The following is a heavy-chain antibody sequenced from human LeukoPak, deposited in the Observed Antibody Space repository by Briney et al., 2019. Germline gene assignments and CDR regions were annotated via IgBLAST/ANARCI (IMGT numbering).Heavy chain of an antibody. CDR2: IKQDGSEK. CDR3: VREKDYYYGMDV. Sequence: GGSLRLSCAVSGFTFSSYWMSWVRQAPGKGLEWVANIKQDGSEKYYVDSVKGRFTISRDNAKNSLYLQMNSLRAEDTAVYYCVREKDYYYGMDVWGQGTTVTVSS. CDR1: GFTFSSYW. J-gene: IGHJ6*02. V-gene: IGHV3-7*03.